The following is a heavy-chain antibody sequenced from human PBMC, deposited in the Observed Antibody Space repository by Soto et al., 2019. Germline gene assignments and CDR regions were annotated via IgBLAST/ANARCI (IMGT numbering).Heavy chain of an antibody. CDR3: ARCVEGYSYGYVAAAGTIDY. CDR1: GGSISDYY. J-gene: IGHJ4*02. Sequence: ASETLSLTCTLSGGSISDYYWGWMRQPPGKGLEWIGYILNTGGTNYNSSLRSRVTISLDTPRNQVSLRLSAVTAADTAVYYCARCVEGYSYGYVAAAGTIDYWGQGTLVTVSS. D-gene: IGHD5-18*01. V-gene: IGHV4-59*01. CDR2: ILNTGGT.